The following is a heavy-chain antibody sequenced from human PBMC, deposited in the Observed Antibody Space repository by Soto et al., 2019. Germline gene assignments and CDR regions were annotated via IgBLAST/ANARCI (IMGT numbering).Heavy chain of an antibody. J-gene: IGHJ6*03. CDR3: ARAVSPYDYIWGSYRYQHYYYYMDV. V-gene: IGHV4-34*01. CDR2: INHSGST. D-gene: IGHD3-16*02. CDR1: GGSFSGYY. Sequence: QVQLQQWGAGLLKPSETLSLTCAVYGGSFSGYYWSWIRQPPGKGLEWIGEINHSGSTNYNPSLKSRGTNSVDTSKNQFALKLSSVTAADTAVYYCARAVSPYDYIWGSYRYQHYYYYMDVWGKGTTVTVSS.